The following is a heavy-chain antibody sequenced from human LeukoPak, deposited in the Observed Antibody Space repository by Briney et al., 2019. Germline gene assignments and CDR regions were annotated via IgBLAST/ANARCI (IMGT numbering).Heavy chain of an antibody. CDR1: GFTFSSYA. Sequence: GGSLRLSCAGSGFTFSSYAMSWVRQAPGKGLEWVSTISGSGGSTYYADSVKGRFTISRDNSKNTLYLQLNSLRAEDTAIYYCAKDKTVGGSSLYFDYWGQGTLVTVSS. D-gene: IGHD1-26*01. CDR3: AKDKTVGGSSLYFDY. V-gene: IGHV3-23*01. J-gene: IGHJ4*02. CDR2: ISGSGGST.